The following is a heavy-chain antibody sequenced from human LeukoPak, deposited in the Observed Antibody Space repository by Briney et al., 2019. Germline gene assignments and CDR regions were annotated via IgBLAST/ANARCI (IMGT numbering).Heavy chain of an antibody. CDR3: AKDGWGWFGELRVEYFDY. V-gene: IGHV3-64*01. CDR2: ISSNGGST. CDR1: GFTFSSYA. Sequence: PGGSLRLSCAASGFTFSSYAMHWVRQAPGKGLEYVSAISSNGGSTYYANSVKGRFTISRDNSKNTLYLQMGSLRAEDTAVYYCAKDGWGWFGELRVEYFDYWGQGTLVTVSS. D-gene: IGHD3-10*01. J-gene: IGHJ4*02.